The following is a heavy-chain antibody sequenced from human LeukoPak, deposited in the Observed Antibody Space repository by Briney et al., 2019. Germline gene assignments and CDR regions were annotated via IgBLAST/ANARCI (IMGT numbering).Heavy chain of an antibody. CDR3: TRTAVAGTAQGFDY. D-gene: IGHD6-19*01. CDR1: GFTFSGSA. CDR2: IRCKANSYAT. Sequence: GGSLKLSCAASGFTFSGSAMHWVRQASGKRRKWVGRIRCKANSYATAYAASVKGRFTISRDDSKNTEYLQMNSLKTEDTAVYYCTRTAVAGTAQGFDYWGQGTLVTVSS. V-gene: IGHV3-73*01. J-gene: IGHJ4*02.